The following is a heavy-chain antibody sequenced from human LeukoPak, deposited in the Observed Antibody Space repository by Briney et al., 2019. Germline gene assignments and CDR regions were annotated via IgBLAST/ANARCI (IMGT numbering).Heavy chain of an antibody. CDR3: AKEPHIAVALRDWYFDL. Sequence: GGSLRLSCAASGFTFSSYGMHWVRQAPGKGLEWVAVISYDGSNKYYADSVKGRFTISRDNSKNTLYLQMNSLRAEDTAVYYCAKEPHIAVALRDWYFDLWGRGTLVTVSS. D-gene: IGHD6-19*01. CDR1: GFTFSSYG. J-gene: IGHJ2*01. CDR2: ISYDGSNK. V-gene: IGHV3-30*18.